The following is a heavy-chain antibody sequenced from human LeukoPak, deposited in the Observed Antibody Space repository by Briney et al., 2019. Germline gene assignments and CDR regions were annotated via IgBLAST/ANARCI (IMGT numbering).Heavy chain of an antibody. V-gene: IGHV3-30*02. Sequence: GGSLRLSCAASGFTFSSYGMHWVRQAPGKGLEWVAFIRYDGSNKYYADSVKGRFTISRDNSKNTLYLQMNSLRAEDTAVYYCARAVVVVINNWFDPWGQGTLVTVSS. D-gene: IGHD3-22*01. CDR2: IRYDGSNK. J-gene: IGHJ5*02. CDR3: ARAVVVVINNWFDP. CDR1: GFTFSSYG.